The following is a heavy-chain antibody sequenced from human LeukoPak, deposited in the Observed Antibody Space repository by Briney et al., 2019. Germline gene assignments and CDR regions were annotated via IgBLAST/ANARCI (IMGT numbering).Heavy chain of an antibody. Sequence: SETLSLTCTVSGGSISSGSYYWSWIRQPPGKGLEWIGSIYYSGSTYYNPSLKSRVTISVDTSKNQFSLKLSSVTAADTAVYYCARDRAAVAGKWFDPWGQGTLVTVSS. J-gene: IGHJ5*02. D-gene: IGHD6-19*01. CDR2: IYYSGST. CDR1: GGSISSGSYY. V-gene: IGHV4-39*07. CDR3: ARDRAAVAGKWFDP.